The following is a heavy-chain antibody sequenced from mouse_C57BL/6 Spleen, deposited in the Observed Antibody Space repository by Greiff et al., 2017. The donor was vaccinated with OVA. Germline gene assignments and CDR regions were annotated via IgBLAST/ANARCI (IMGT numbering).Heavy chain of an antibody. Sequence: EVQLQESGPGLVKPSQSLSLTCSVTGYSITSGYYWNWIRQFPGNKLEWMGYISYDGSNNYNPSLKNRISITRDTSKNQFFLKLNSVTTEDTATYYCARYYGSSYGYWYFDVWGTGTTGTVSS. CDR3: ARYYGSSYGYWYFDV. J-gene: IGHJ1*03. D-gene: IGHD1-1*01. V-gene: IGHV3-6*01. CDR1: GYSITSGYY. CDR2: ISYDGSN.